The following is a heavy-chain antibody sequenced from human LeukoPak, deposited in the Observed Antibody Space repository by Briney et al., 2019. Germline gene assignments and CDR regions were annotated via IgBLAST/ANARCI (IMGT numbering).Heavy chain of an antibody. J-gene: IGHJ6*04. CDR1: GGSFSGYY. Sequence: SETLSLTCAVYGGSFSGYYWSWIRQPPGKGLEWIGEINHSGSTNYNPSLKSRVNISVDKSKNQFALKLTSVTAADTAVYYCARRILMDVWGKGTTVTVSS. CDR2: INHSGST. D-gene: IGHD2-15*01. V-gene: IGHV4-34*01. CDR3: ARRILMDV.